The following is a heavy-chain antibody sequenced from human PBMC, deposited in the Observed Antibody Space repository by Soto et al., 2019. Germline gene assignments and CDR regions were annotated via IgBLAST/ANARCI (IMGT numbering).Heavy chain of an antibody. J-gene: IGHJ6*02. CDR2: IYYSGYT. V-gene: IGHV4-59*05. D-gene: IGHD3-16*01. CDR3: ARHNGPLYVGYYYDMDV. Sequence: SETLSLICTVSGGSISSYYWSWIRQPPGKGLEWIGSIYYSGYTYYNPSLKSRVTISVDTSKNQFSLKLSSVTAADTAVYYCARHNGPLYVGYYYDMDVWGQGTTVTVSS. CDR1: GGSISSYY.